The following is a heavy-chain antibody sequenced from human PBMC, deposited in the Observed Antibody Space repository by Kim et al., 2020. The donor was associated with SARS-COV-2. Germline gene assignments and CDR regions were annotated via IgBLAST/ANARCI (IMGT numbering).Heavy chain of an antibody. CDR1: GGSFSGYY. Sequence: SETLSLTCAVYGGSFSGYYWSWIRQPPGKGLEWIGEINHSGSTNYNPSLKSRVTISVDTSKNQFSLKLSSVTAADTAVYYCARAEYSSSLGYWGQGTLVTVSS. CDR3: ARAEYSSSLGY. CDR2: INHSGST. V-gene: IGHV4-34*01. J-gene: IGHJ4*02. D-gene: IGHD6-6*01.